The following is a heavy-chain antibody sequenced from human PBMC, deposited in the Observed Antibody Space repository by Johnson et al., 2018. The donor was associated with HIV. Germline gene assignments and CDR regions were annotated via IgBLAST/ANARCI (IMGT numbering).Heavy chain of an antibody. V-gene: IGHV3-30*04. J-gene: IGHJ3*02. CDR1: GFTFSSYA. CDR2: ISYDGSNK. D-gene: IGHD3-3*01. Sequence: QVQLVESGGGVVQPGRSLRLSCAASGFTFSSYAMHWVRQAPGKGLEWVAVISYDGSNKYYADSVRGRFTISRDDSKNTLYLQMNSLKIEDTAVYYCTDYNFWTKRAFDIWGQGTMVTVSS. CDR3: TDYNFWTKRAFDI.